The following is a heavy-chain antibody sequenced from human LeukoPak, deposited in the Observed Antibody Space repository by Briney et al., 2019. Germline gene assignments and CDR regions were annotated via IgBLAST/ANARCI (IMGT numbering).Heavy chain of an antibody. D-gene: IGHD3-22*01. CDR3: ARVRGLYYYDSSGYYAAFDI. CDR1: GGSINY. V-gene: IGHV4-59*01. J-gene: IGHJ3*02. CDR2: IYYSGST. Sequence: SETLSLTCTVSGGSINYWSWIRQPPGKGLEWIGYIYYSGSTNYNPSLKSRVTISVDTSKNQFSLKLSSVTAADTAVYYCARVRGLYYYDSSGYYAAFDIWGQGTMVTVSS.